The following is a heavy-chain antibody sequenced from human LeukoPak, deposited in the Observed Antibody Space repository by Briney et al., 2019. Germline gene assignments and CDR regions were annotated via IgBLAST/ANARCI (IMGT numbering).Heavy chain of an antibody. Sequence: GGSLRLSCAASGFTFSSYSMNWVRQAPGKGLEWVSSISSSSSYIYYADSVEGRFTISRDNAKNSLYLQMNSLRAEDTAVYYCARDKLVTTRALDYWGQGTLVTVSS. J-gene: IGHJ4*02. CDR2: ISSSSSYI. CDR1: GFTFSSYS. V-gene: IGHV3-21*01. D-gene: IGHD4-17*01. CDR3: ARDKLVTTRALDY.